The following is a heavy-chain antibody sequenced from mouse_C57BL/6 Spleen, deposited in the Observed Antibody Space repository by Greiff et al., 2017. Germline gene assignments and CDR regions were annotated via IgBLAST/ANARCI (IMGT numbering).Heavy chain of an antibody. CDR2: IHPNSGST. D-gene: IGHD1-1*01. V-gene: IGHV1-64*01. J-gene: IGHJ1*03. CDR1: GYTFTSYW. CDR3: ARGVNYYGSSFYWYFDV. Sequence: VKLQQPGAELVKPGASVKLSCKASGYTFTSYWMHWVKQRPGQGLEWIGMIHPNSGSTNYNEKFKSKATLTVDKSSSTAYMQLSSLTSEDSAVYYCARGVNYYGSSFYWYFDVWGTGTTVTVSS.